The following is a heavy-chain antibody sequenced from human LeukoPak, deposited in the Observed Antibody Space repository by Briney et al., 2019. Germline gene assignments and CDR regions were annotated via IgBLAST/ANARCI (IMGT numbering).Heavy chain of an antibody. Sequence: SGGSLRLSCAASGFTFSTYGMHWVRQAPGKGLEWVAVIWYDGNNKYYADSVKGRFTISRDNSKNTLYLQMNSLRAEDTAVYYCARDHPELGYFDLWGRGTLVTVSS. CDR3: ARDHPELGYFDL. CDR1: GFTFSTYG. D-gene: IGHD3-10*01. CDR2: IWYDGNNK. J-gene: IGHJ2*01. V-gene: IGHV3-33*01.